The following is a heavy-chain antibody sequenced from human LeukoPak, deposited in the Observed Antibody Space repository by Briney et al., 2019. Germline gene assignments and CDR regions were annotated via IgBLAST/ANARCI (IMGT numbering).Heavy chain of an antibody. J-gene: IGHJ5*02. D-gene: IGHD6-13*01. CDR2: INAGNGNT. CDR3: ARDRLSFSSSINWFDP. V-gene: IGHV1-3*01. CDR1: GYTFTSYA. Sequence: ASVTGSCTASGYTFTSYAMHWVRQAPGQRLEWMGWINAGNGNTKYSQKFQGRVTITRDTSASTAYMELSSLRSEDTAMYYCARDRLSFSSSINWFDPWGQGTLVTVSS.